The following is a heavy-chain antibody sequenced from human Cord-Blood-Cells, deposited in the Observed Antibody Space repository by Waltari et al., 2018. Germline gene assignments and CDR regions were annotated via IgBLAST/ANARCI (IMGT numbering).Heavy chain of an antibody. CDR1: GYTFTGYY. CDR2: INPNSGGT. D-gene: IGHD6-13*01. V-gene: IGHV1-2*02. CDR3: ARGRGGYSSSWYIDY. Sequence: QVQLVQSGAEVKKPGASVKVSCKASGYTFTGYYMHWVRQAPGQGLEWMGWINPNSGGTNYAQKFQGRVTMTRETSISTAYMELSRLRSDDTAVYYCARGRGGYSSSWYIDYWGQGTLVTVSS. J-gene: IGHJ4*02.